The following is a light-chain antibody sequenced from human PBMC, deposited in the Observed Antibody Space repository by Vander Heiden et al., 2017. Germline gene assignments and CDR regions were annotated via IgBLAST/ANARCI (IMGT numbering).Light chain of an antibody. CDR3: MQALQTQFT. J-gene: IGKJ3*01. CDR1: QSLLHSDGYNY. V-gene: IGKV2-28*01. Sequence: VITQSPLSLPVTPGEPASISCRSSQSLLHSDGYNYLDWYLQKPGQSPQLLIYLGSNRASGVPDRFSGSGSGTDFILKISRVEAEDVGVYFCMQALQTQFTFGPGTKLEIK. CDR2: LGS.